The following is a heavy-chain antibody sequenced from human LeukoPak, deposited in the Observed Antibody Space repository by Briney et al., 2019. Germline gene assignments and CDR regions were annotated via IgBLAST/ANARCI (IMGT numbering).Heavy chain of an antibody. CDR3: ARVVDHDYGDYYLGY. V-gene: IGHV3-53*01. CDR2: IYSGGST. CDR1: GFTVSSND. D-gene: IGHD4-17*01. J-gene: IGHJ4*02. Sequence: GGSLRLSCAASGFTVSSNDMSWVRQAPGKGLECISVIYSGGSTDYADSVKGRLTISRDNSKNTLYLQMNSLRAEDTAVYYCARVVDHDYGDYYLGYWGQGTLVTVSS.